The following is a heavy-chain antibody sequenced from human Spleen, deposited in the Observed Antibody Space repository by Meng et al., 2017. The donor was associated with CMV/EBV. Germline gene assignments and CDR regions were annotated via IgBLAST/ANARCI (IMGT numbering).Heavy chain of an antibody. J-gene: IGHJ4*02. V-gene: IGHV3-23*03. D-gene: IGHD6-6*01. CDR1: GFTFNNYA. CDR3: AKESIPIAARTETNHFDY. Sequence: GGSLRLSCAASGFTFNNYAMSWVRQAPGEGLEWVSIIYSGGVSTFYADSMKGRFTISRDNSRNTLYLQMTGLRAEDTAIYYCAKESIPIAARTETNHFDYWGQGTLVTVSS. CDR2: IYSGGVST.